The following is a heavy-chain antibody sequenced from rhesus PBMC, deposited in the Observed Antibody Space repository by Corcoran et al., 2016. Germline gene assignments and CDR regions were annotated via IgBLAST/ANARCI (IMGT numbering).Heavy chain of an antibody. CDR3: ARGIAATLQGFDV. J-gene: IGHJ5-1*01. D-gene: IGHD4-29*01. CDR2: NYASRSTT. Sequence: QVQLQESGPAVVKPSETLSLTCAVSVGSISSSNWGRWIGQSPGRGVDWIGGNYASRSTTEYNPALMSRFTISKDTSKNQFSLKLRSVTAADTAVYYCARGIAATLQGFDVWGPGVLVTVSS. CDR1: VGSISSSNW. V-gene: IGHV4-93*01.